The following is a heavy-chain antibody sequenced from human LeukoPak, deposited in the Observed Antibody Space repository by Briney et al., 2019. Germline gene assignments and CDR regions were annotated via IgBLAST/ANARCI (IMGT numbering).Heavy chain of an antibody. CDR3: AKDPGYSYGPHYYFDY. V-gene: IGHV3-23*01. D-gene: IGHD5-18*01. Sequence: GSLRLSCAASGFTFSSYAMSWVRQAPGKGLEWVSAISGSGGSTYYADSVKGRFTISRDNSKNTLYLQMSSLRAEDTAVYYCAKDPGYSYGPHYYFDYWGQGTLVTVSS. CDR1: GFTFSSYA. CDR2: ISGSGGST. J-gene: IGHJ4*02.